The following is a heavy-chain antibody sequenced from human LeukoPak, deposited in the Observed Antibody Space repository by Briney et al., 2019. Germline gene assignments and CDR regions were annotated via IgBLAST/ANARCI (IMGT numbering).Heavy chain of an antibody. CDR1: GGSFSGYF. Sequence: SETLSLSCGVYGGSFSGYFWSWIRQSPGKGLEWIGEVNHDGSTNYHPSLKGRVTMLVDTSKNQFLMKLSSVTAADTAVYYCARARRGSGWSNWGQGTLVTVSS. CDR3: ARARRGSGWSN. V-gene: IGHV4-34*01. D-gene: IGHD6-19*01. J-gene: IGHJ4*02. CDR2: VNHDGST.